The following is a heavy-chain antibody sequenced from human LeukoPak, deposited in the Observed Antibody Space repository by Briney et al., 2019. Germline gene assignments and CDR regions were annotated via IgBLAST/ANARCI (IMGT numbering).Heavy chain of an antibody. Sequence: GGSLRLSCAAPGFXFSSYSISWVRQAPGKGLEGISDISGSGGSTNYADSVRGRFTISRDNSKTTLYLQMNSLRAEDTAVYYCAKCLHTSSWYVVGLDYWGQGTLVTVSS. CDR3: AKCLHTSSWYVVGLDY. CDR2: ISGSGGST. V-gene: IGHV3-23*01. J-gene: IGHJ4*02. CDR1: GFXFSSYS. D-gene: IGHD6-13*01.